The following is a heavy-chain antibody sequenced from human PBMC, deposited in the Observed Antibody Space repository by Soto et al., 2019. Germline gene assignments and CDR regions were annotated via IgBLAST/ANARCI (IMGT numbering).Heavy chain of an antibody. V-gene: IGHV3-7*05. CDR1: GFTFSSYW. CDR3: ASSLRGYSYVYFDY. J-gene: IGHJ4*02. D-gene: IGHD5-18*01. CDR2: IKQDGSEK. Sequence: GGSLRLSCAASGFTFSSYWMSWVRQAPGKGLEWVANIKQDGSEKYYVDSVKGRFTIFRDNAKNSLYLQMNSLRAEDTAVYYCASSLRGYSYVYFDYWGQGTLVTVSS.